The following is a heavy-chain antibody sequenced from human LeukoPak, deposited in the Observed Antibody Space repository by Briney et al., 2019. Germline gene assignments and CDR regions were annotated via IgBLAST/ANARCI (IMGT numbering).Heavy chain of an antibody. Sequence: ASVKVSCKASGYTFTNYGISWVRQAPGQGLEWMGWISAYNGNTNFAQKLQGRVTMTTDTSTNTAYMELRSLKSDDTAVYYCARGDCSGGSCYLPEYLQHWGQGTLVTVSS. CDR3: ARGDCSGGSCYLPEYLQH. D-gene: IGHD2-15*01. V-gene: IGHV1-18*01. CDR2: ISAYNGNT. J-gene: IGHJ1*01. CDR1: GYTFTNYG.